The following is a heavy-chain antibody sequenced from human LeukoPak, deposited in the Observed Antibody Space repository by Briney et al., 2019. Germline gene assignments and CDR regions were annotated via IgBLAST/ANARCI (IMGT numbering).Heavy chain of an antibody. V-gene: IGHV1-69*13. J-gene: IGHJ3*02. CDR2: LIPIFGTA. Sequence: ASVKVSCKASGGTFSSYAISWVRQAPGQGLEWMGGLIPIFGTANYAQKFQGRVTITADESTSTAYMELSSLRSEDTAVYYCARAPTSPNWGDDAFDIWGQGTMVTVSS. CDR3: ARAPTSPNWGDDAFDI. CDR1: GGTFSSYA. D-gene: IGHD7-27*01.